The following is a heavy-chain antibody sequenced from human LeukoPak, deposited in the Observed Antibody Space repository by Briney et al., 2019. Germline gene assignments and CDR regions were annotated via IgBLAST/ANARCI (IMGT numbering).Heavy chain of an antibody. V-gene: IGHV1-46*01. CDR1: GYTFTSYY. CDR3: ARDFPTTVTVGSWFDP. CDR2: ISPSGAST. Sequence: ASVKVSCKASGYTFTSYYMHGVRQAPGQGLEWMGIISPSGASTTYAQKFQGRVTMTRDMSTSTVYMELSSLKSEDTAVYYCARDFPTTVTVGSWFDPWGQGTLVTVSS. J-gene: IGHJ5*02. D-gene: IGHD4-17*01.